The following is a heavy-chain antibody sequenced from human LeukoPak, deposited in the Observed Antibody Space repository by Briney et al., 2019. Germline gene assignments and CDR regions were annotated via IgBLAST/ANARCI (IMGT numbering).Heavy chain of an antibody. CDR3: ARELSTDYYMDV. V-gene: IGHV4-34*01. J-gene: IGHJ6*03. CDR1: GGSFSGYY. CDR2: INHSGST. Sequence: SETLSLTCAVYGGSFSGYYWSWIRQPPGKGLEWIGEINHSGSTNYNPSLKSRVTISVDTSKNQFSLKLSSVTAADTAVYYCARELSTDYYMDVWGKGTTVTVSS. D-gene: IGHD1-26*01.